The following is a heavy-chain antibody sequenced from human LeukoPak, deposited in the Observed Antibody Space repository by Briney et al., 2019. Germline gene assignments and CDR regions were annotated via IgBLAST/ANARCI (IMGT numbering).Heavy chain of an antibody. CDR1: GGTFSSYA. D-gene: IGHD4-23*01. CDR2: MNPNSGNT. V-gene: IGHV1-8*02. J-gene: IGHJ4*02. CDR3: ARVGQVVSAWDYGGTDHDFDY. Sequence: ASVKVSCKASGGTFSSYAINWVRQATGQGLEWMGWMNPNSGNTGYAQKFQGRVTMTRNTSISTAYMELSSLRSEDTAVYYCARVGQVVSAWDYGGTDHDFDYWGQGTLVTVSS.